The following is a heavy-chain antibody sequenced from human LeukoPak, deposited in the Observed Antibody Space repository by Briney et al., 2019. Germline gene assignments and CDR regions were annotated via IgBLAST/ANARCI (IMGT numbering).Heavy chain of an antibody. CDR2: INWNGGST. V-gene: IGHV3-20*04. J-gene: IGHJ3*02. Sequence: PGGSLRLSCAASGFTFDDYGVSWVRQAPGKGLEWVSGINWNGGSTGYADSVKGRFTISRDNAKNSLYLQMNGLRAEDTALYYCARHLRSVTIFGVVPGGAFDIWGQGTMVTVSS. D-gene: IGHD3-3*01. CDR1: GFTFDDYG. CDR3: ARHLRSVTIFGVVPGGAFDI.